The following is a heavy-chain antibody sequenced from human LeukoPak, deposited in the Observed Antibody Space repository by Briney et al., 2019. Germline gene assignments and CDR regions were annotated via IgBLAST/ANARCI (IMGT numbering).Heavy chain of an antibody. J-gene: IGHJ4*02. V-gene: IGHV3-33*01. Sequence: GGSLRLSCAASGFTFSSYGMHWVRQAPGKGLEWVAVIWYDGSNKYYADSVKGRFTISRDNSKNTLYLQMNSLRAEDTAVYYCARERYDFWSGYEALTSGIHFDYWGQGTLVTVSS. CDR2: IWYDGSNK. CDR3: ARERYDFWSGYEALTSGIHFDY. D-gene: IGHD3-3*01. CDR1: GFTFSSYG.